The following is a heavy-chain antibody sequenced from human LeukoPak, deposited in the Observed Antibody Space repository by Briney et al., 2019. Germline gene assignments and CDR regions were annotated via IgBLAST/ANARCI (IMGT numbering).Heavy chain of an antibody. V-gene: IGHV1-46*01. CDR3: ARLEPSLRESTFDY. CDR1: GYTFTGYY. D-gene: IGHD5/OR15-5a*01. Sequence: ASVKVSCKASGYTFTGYYMRWVRQAPGQGLEWMGIINPSGGGTTYAQKFQGRVTMTRDMSTSTVYMDLSSLRSEDTAVYYCARLEPSLRESTFDYWGQGTLVTVSS. CDR2: INPSGGGT. J-gene: IGHJ4*02.